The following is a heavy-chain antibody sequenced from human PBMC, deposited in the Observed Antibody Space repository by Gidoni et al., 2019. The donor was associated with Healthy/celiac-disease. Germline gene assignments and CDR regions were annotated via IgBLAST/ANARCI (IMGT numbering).Heavy chain of an antibody. Sequence: QVQLVQSGAAVKKPGASVKVSCKASGYTFTGYYMHWVRQAPGQGLEWMGWINPNSGDTNYAQKFQGRVTMTRDTSISTAYMELSRLRSDDTAVYYCARRYYYDSSGYYFLRYFDYWGQGTLVTVSS. CDR1: GYTFTGYY. CDR2: INPNSGDT. CDR3: ARRYYYDSSGYYFLRYFDY. V-gene: IGHV1-2*02. J-gene: IGHJ4*02. D-gene: IGHD3-22*01.